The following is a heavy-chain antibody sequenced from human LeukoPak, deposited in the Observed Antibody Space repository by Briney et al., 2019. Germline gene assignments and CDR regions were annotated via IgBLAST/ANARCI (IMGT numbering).Heavy chain of an antibody. D-gene: IGHD3-22*01. CDR1: GYTFSDYY. CDR3: ARVIPHYYDRSLPDY. CDR2: INPTSRDT. Sequence: GASVKVSCKASGYTFSDYYLQWVRQAPGQGLEWMGWINPTSRDTKYAQKFQGRVTMTRDTTTSTATLELRRLRSDDTAVYYCARVIPHYYDRSLPDYWGQGTLVTVSS. V-gene: IGHV1-2*02. J-gene: IGHJ4*02.